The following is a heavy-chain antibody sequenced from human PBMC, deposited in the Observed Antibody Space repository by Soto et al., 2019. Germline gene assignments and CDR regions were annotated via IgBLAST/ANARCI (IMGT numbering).Heavy chain of an antibody. Sequence: PSETLSLTCTVSGGSISSYFWSWIRQPPGKGLEWIGYIYYRGNTKYNPSLKSRVTISVDTSKNQFSLKLTSVTPADTAVYYCARGSITMIRGLSYTWFGPWGQGTLVTVSS. V-gene: IGHV4-59*01. D-gene: IGHD3-10*01. J-gene: IGHJ5*02. CDR2: IYYRGNT. CDR3: ARGSITMIRGLSYTWFGP. CDR1: GGSISSYF.